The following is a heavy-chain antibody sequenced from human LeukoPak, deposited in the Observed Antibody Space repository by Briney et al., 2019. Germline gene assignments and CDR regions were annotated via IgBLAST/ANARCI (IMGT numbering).Heavy chain of an antibody. CDR3: ARAVFTVTQPYYYYYMDV. V-gene: IGHV4-31*03. CDR2: IYYSGST. Sequence: SETLSLTCTVSGGSISSGGYCWSWVRQHPGEGLGWIGYIYYSGSTYYNPSLKSRVTISVDTSKHQFSLKLSSVTAADTAVYYRARAVFTVTQPYYYYYMDVWGKGTTVTVSS. D-gene: IGHD4-11*01. J-gene: IGHJ6*03. CDR1: GGSISSGGYC.